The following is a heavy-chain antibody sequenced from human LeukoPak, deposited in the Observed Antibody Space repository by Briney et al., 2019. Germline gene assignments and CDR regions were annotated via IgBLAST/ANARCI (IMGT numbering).Heavy chain of an antibody. Sequence: SETLSLTCAVYGGSFSGYYWSWIRQPPGKGLEWIGEINHSGSTNYNPSLKSRVTISVDTSKNQFSLKLSSVTAADTAVYYCARATVWAAAGTGWFDPWGQGTLVTVSS. CDR3: ARATVWAAAGTGWFDP. J-gene: IGHJ5*02. V-gene: IGHV4-34*01. CDR1: GGSFSGYY. CDR2: INHSGST. D-gene: IGHD6-13*01.